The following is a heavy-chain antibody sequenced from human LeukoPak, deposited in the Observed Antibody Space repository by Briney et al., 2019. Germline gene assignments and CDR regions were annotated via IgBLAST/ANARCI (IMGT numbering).Heavy chain of an antibody. CDR2: INYSGST. V-gene: IGHV4-59*08. CDR1: GGSISSYY. D-gene: IGHD6-6*01. CDR3: ARIGYSSSSGGGY. J-gene: IGHJ4*02. Sequence: SETLSLTCTVSGGSISSYYWSWIRQPPGKGLEWIGYINYSGSTNYNPSLKSRVTISVDTSKNQFSLKMSSVTAADTAVYYCARIGYSSSSGGGYWGQGTLVTVSS.